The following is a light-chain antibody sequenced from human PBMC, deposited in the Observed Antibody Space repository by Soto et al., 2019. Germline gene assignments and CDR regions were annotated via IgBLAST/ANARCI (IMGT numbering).Light chain of an antibody. Sequence: QSVLTQPASASGTPGQRVTNYCSGASSNIGINPVAWYQQLPGMAPKLLIYDNKKRPPGVPDRFSGSRSGTSASLAISGLQSEGEADYFSGAWEASLNGYVFGSGSKVTLL. CDR2: DNK. CDR3: GAWEASLNGYV. V-gene: IGLV1-44*01. J-gene: IGLJ1*01. CDR1: SSNIGINP.